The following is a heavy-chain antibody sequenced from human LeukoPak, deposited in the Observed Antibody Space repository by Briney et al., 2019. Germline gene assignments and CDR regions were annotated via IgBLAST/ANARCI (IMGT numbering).Heavy chain of an antibody. Sequence: GASVKVSCKASGYSFTSFGITWVRQAPAQGLKGMGWISRHNGNTDYAQRFRGRVTLTIDTSTTTADMELRNLIPDDTAVYYCARHYLGSGSEDYWGQGTLVSVSS. CDR2: ISRHNGNT. CDR3: ARHYLGSGSEDY. J-gene: IGHJ4*02. V-gene: IGHV1-18*01. D-gene: IGHD3-10*01. CDR1: GYSFTSFG.